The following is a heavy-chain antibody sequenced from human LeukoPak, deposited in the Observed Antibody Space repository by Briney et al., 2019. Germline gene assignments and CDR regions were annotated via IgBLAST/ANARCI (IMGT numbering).Heavy chain of an antibody. J-gene: IGHJ6*03. V-gene: IGHV4-34*01. Sequence: PSETLSLTCAVYGGSFSGYYWSWIRQPPGKGLEWIGEINHSGSTNYNQSLKSRVTISVDTSKNQYSLKLSSVTAADTAVYYCARGRAYSNYRYYYYYMDVWGKGTTVTVSS. CDR2: INHSGST. CDR3: ARGRAYSNYRYYYYYMDV. D-gene: IGHD4-11*01. CDR1: GGSFSGYY.